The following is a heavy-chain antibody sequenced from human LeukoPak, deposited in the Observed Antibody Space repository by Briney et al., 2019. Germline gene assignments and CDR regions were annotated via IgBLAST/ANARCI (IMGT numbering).Heavy chain of an antibody. CDR2: ISYDGSNK. CDR1: GFTFSSYG. CDR3: AKESHALDYGDYAVYYYYGMDV. V-gene: IGHV3-30*18. J-gene: IGHJ6*02. D-gene: IGHD4-17*01. Sequence: PGGSLRLSCAASGFTFSSYGMHWVRQAPGKGLEWVAVISYDGSNKYYADSVKGRFTISRDNSKNTLYLQMNSLRAEDTAVYYCAKESHALDYGDYAVYYYYGMDVWGQGTTVTVSS.